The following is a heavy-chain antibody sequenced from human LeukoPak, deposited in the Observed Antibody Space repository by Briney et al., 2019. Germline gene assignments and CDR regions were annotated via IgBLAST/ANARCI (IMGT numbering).Heavy chain of an antibody. Sequence: GGSLRLSCVASGFTFDGYGMSWVRQAPEQGLEWVSSINWNGGSTAYVDSVKGRFTISRDNAKNSLYLQMNSLRAEDTALYYCVRYDFWSGAKGGDYWGQGTLVTVSS. CDR1: GFTFDGYG. CDR2: INWNGGST. J-gene: IGHJ4*02. V-gene: IGHV3-20*04. CDR3: VRYDFWSGAKGGDY. D-gene: IGHD3-3*01.